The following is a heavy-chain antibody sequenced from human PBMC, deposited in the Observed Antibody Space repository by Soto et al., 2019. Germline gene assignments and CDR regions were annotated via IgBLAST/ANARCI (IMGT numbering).Heavy chain of an antibody. J-gene: IGHJ4*02. CDR1: GYTLTELS. CDR3: ATVISSGWSYYFDY. CDR2: FDPEDGET. Sequence: ASVKDSCKVSGYTLTELSMHWVRQAPGKGLEWMGGFDPEDGETIYAQKFQGRVTMTEDTSTDTAYKELSSLRSEDTAVYYCATVISSGWSYYFDYWGQGTLVTVSS. D-gene: IGHD6-19*01. V-gene: IGHV1-24*01.